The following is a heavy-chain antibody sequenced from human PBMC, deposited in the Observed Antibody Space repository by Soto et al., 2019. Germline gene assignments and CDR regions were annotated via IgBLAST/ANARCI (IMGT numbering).Heavy chain of an antibody. CDR2: IYYSGST. V-gene: IGHV4-39*01. CDR3: AIAVATTIDY. CDR1: GGSISSSSYY. D-gene: IGHD6-19*01. Sequence: PSETLSLTCTVSGGSISSSSYYWGWIRQPPGKGLEWIGSIYYSGSTYYNPSLKSRVTISVDTSKNQFSPKLSSVTAADTAVYYCAIAVATTIDYWGQGTLVTVSS. J-gene: IGHJ4*02.